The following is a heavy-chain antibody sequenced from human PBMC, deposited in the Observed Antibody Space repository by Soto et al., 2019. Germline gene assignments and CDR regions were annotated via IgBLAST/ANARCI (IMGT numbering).Heavy chain of an antibody. J-gene: IGHJ5*02. CDR2: IYYSGST. D-gene: IGHD6-13*01. V-gene: IGHV4-59*01. CDR3: ARDSAYSSSWYNWFDP. Sequence: TSETLSLTCTVSGDPSTSYYWSWIRQPPGKGLEWIGYIYYSGSTNYNPSLKSRVTISVDTSKNQFSLKLTSVTAADTAVYYCARDSAYSSSWYNWFDPWGQGTLVTVSS. CDR1: GDPSTSYY.